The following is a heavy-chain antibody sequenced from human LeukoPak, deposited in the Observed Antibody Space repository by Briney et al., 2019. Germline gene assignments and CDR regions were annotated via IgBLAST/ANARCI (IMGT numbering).Heavy chain of an antibody. CDR1: GGSISSSRYY. CDR3: AHSSGWYGRYYFDY. D-gene: IGHD6-19*01. Sequence: SETLSLTCTVSGGSISSSRYYWGWIRQPPGKGLEWIGSIYYSGSTYYNPSLKSRVTISVDTSKNQFSLKLSSVTAADTAVYYCAHSSGWYGRYYFDYWGQGTLVTVSS. CDR2: IYYSGST. V-gene: IGHV4-39*01. J-gene: IGHJ4*02.